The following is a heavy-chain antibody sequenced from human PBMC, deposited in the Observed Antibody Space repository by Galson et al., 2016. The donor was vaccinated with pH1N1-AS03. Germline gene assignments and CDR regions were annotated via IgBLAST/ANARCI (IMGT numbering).Heavy chain of an antibody. CDR3: AKPGTENPEGSTGLFDS. D-gene: IGHD3/OR15-3a*01. CDR1: GFSISTYS. V-gene: IGHV3-21*01. CDR2: ISSIGSYI. J-gene: IGHJ4*02. Sequence: SLRLSCAASGFSISTYSMNWVRQAPGKGLEWVSSISSIGSYIYYADSVKGRSTISRDNAKNSLYLQMNSLRSEDTAVYYCAKPGTENPEGSTGLFDSWGQGTVVTVSS.